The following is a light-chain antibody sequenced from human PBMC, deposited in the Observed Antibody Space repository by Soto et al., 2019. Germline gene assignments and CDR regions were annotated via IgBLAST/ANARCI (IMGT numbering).Light chain of an antibody. CDR2: GAS. CDR1: ESASSN. J-gene: IGKJ4*01. Sequence: EIVMTQSPATVSVSPGERATLSCRASESASSNLAWYQQKPGQAPRLLIYGASNRATGIPSRFSGSGSATEFTLTISRLQSEDFASYYCQQFQKWSLTFGGGTNVEIK. V-gene: IGKV3-15*01. CDR3: QQFQKWSLT.